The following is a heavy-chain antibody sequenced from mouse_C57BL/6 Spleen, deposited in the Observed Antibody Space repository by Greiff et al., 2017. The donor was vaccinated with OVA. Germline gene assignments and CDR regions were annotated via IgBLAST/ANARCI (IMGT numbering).Heavy chain of an antibody. Sequence: VHVKQSGAELVRPGASVKLSCTASGFNIKDDYMHWVKQRPEQGLEWIGWIDPENGDTEYASKFQGKATITADTSSNTAYLQLSSLTSEDTAVYYCTTNYGSSRAYWGQGTLVTVSA. J-gene: IGHJ3*01. D-gene: IGHD1-1*01. V-gene: IGHV14-4*01. CDR3: TTNYGSSRAY. CDR2: IDPENGDT. CDR1: GFNIKDDY.